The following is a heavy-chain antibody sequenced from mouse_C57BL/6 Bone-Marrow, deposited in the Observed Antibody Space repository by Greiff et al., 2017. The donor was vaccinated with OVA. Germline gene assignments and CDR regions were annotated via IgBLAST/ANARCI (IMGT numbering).Heavy chain of an antibody. CDR2: ISNLAYSI. CDR3: ARGGTDAMDY. Sequence: EVQVEESGGGLVQPGGSLKLSCAASGFTFSDYGMAWVRQAPRKGLEWVGFISNLAYSINYADTVTGRVTLSRENSTNTLYLEMNSLRAEDTAMYYCARGGTDAMDYWGQGTSVTVSS. CDR1: GFTFSDYG. J-gene: IGHJ4*01. D-gene: IGHD3-3*01. V-gene: IGHV5-15*04.